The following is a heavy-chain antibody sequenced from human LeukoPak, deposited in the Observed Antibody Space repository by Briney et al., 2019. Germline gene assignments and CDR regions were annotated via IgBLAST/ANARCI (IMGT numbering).Heavy chain of an antibody. CDR2: INHSGST. J-gene: IGHJ4*02. CDR3: ARGPERVRGVISRPFGS. CDR1: GGSFSGYY. V-gene: IGHV4-34*01. D-gene: IGHD3-10*01. Sequence: SETLSLTCAVYGGSFSGYYWSWIRQPPGKGLEWIGEINHSGSTNYNPSLKSRVTISVDTSKTQFSLKLSSVPAADPAVSYCARGPERVRGVISRPFGSWGQGTLVTVSS.